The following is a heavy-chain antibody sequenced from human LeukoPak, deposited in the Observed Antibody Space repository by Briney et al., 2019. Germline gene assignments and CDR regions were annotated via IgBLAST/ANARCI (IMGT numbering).Heavy chain of an antibody. V-gene: IGHV1-2*02. CDR2: INPNSGGT. Sequence: EASVKVSCKASGYTFTGYYMHWVRQAPGQGLEWMGWINPNSGGTNYAQKFQGRVTMTRDTSISTAYMELSRLRSDDTAVYYCARDPLDYSSSSPFLEEYWGQGTLVTVSS. D-gene: IGHD6-6*01. J-gene: IGHJ4*02. CDR1: GYTFTGYY. CDR3: ARDPLDYSSSSPFLEEY.